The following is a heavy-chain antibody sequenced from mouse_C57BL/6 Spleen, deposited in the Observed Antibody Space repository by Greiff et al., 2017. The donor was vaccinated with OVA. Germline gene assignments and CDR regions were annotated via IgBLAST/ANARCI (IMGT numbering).Heavy chain of an antibody. CDR2: ISSGGSYT. J-gene: IGHJ3*01. CDR1: GFTFSSYG. D-gene: IGHD1-1*01. V-gene: IGHV5-6*01. CDR3: ESDYYGSSREFAY. Sequence: EVQLVESGGDLVKPGGSLKLSCAASGFTFSSYGMSWVRQTPDKRLEWVATISSGGSYTYYPDSVKGRFTISRDNAKNTLYLQMSSLKSEDTAMYCGESDYYGSSREFAYWGQGTLVTVSA.